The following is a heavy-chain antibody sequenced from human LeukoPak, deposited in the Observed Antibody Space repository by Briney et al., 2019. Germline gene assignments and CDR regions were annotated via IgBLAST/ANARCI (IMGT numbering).Heavy chain of an antibody. V-gene: IGHV4-30-2*01. CDR3: AAFSIAVAGTSDGASWFDP. CDR2: IYHSGST. CDR1: GGSISSGGYS. Sequence: SQTLSLTCAVSGGSISSGGYSWSWIRQPPGKGLEWIGYIYHSGSTYYNPSLKSRVTISVDRSKNHFSLKLSSVTAADTAVYYCAAFSIAVAGTSDGASWFDPWGQGTLVTVSS. J-gene: IGHJ5*02. D-gene: IGHD6-19*01.